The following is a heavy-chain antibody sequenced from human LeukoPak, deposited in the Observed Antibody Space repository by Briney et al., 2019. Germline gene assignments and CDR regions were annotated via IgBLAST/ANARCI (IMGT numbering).Heavy chain of an antibody. J-gene: IGHJ4*02. CDR1: GGSISSYY. D-gene: IGHD1-26*01. Sequence: SETLSLTCTVSGGSISSYYWSWIRQPPGKGLEWIGYIYYSGSTNYNPSLKSRVTISVVTSKNQFSLKLSSVTAADTAVYYCARRVGARAPMDYWGQGTLVTVSS. V-gene: IGHV4-59*08. CDR2: IYYSGST. CDR3: ARRVGARAPMDY.